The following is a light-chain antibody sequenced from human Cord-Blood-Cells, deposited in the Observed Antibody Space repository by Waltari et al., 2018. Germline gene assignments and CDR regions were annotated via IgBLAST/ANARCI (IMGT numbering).Light chain of an antibody. Sequence: QSVLTQPPSVSGAPGQRVTISCTGSSSNIGAGYDVHWYQQLPGTAPKLLIYGNSNRPSGVPDRFSGSKSGTSASRAITGLQAEDGADYYCQSYDSSLSGSVFGGGTKLTVL. V-gene: IGLV1-40*01. J-gene: IGLJ3*02. CDR2: GNS. CDR3: QSYDSSLSGSV. CDR1: SSNIGAGYD.